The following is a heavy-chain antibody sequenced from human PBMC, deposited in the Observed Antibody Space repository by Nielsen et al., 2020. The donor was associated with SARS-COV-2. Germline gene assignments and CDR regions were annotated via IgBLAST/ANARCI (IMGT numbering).Heavy chain of an antibody. J-gene: IGHJ5*02. V-gene: IGHV4-4*07. CDR1: GGSISSYY. D-gene: IGHD6-19*01. CDR2: IYTSGST. CDR3: ARGIAVADHNWFDP. Sequence: SETLSLTCTVSGGSISSYYWSWIRQPAGKGLEWIGRIYTSGSTNYNPSLKSRVTMSVDTSKNQFSLKLSSVTAADTAVYYCARGIAVADHNWFDPWGQGTLVTVSS.